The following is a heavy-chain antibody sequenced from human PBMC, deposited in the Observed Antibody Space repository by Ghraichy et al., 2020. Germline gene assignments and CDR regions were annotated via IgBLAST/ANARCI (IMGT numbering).Heavy chain of an antibody. D-gene: IGHD3-3*01. CDR2: ISSSSGYI. V-gene: IGHV3-21*01. CDR3: ARDRGSGYDYWSGYLSG. Sequence: CAASGFTLTNYYMNWVRQAPGKGLEWVSSISSSSGYIYYADSVKGRFTISRDNAMNSLYLEMNSLRAEDTAVYYCARDRGSGYDYWSGYLSGWGQGTLVTVSS. CDR1: GFTLTNYY. J-gene: IGHJ4*02.